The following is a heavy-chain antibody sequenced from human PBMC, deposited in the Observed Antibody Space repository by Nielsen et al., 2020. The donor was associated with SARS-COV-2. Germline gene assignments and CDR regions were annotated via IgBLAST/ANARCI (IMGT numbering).Heavy chain of an antibody. D-gene: IGHD1-26*01. Sequence: SETLSLTCAVSGYSISSSNWWGWIRQPPGKGLEWIGYIYYSGSTYYNPSLKSRVTMSVDTSKNQFSLKLSSVTAVDTAVYYCARSRKRWELTLGYWGQGTLVTVSS. CDR3: ARSRKRWELTLGY. CDR2: IYYSGST. J-gene: IGHJ4*02. CDR1: GYSISSSNW. V-gene: IGHV4-28*01.